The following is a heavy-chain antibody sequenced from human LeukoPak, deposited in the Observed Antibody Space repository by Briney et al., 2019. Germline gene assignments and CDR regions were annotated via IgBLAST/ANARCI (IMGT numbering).Heavy chain of an antibody. D-gene: IGHD2-21*02. CDR3: ARDQRSYCGGDCPSDY. V-gene: IGHV1-46*01. CDR1: GYTFTSYY. CDR2: INPSGGST. Sequence: ASVKVSCKASGYTFTSYYMHRVRQAPGQGLEWMGIINPSGGSTSYAQKFQGRVTMTRDTSTSTVYMELSSLRSEDTAVYYCARDQRSYCGGDCPSDYWGQGTLVTVSS. J-gene: IGHJ4*02.